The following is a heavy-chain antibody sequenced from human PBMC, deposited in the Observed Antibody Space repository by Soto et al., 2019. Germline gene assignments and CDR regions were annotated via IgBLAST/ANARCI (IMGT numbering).Heavy chain of an antibody. D-gene: IGHD3-3*01. Sequence: PSETLSLTCTVSGGSISSGGYYWSWIRQHPGKGLEWIGYIYYSGSTYYNPSLKSRVTISVDTSKNQFSLKLSSVTAADTAVYYCARVEEVTSVFDIWGQGTMVTVSS. CDR3: ARVEEVTSVFDI. V-gene: IGHV4-31*03. CDR2: IYYSGST. J-gene: IGHJ3*02. CDR1: GGSISSGGYY.